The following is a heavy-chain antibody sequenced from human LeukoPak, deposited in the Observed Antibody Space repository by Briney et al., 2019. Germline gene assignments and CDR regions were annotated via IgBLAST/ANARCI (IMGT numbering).Heavy chain of an antibody. D-gene: IGHD2-15*01. Sequence: GGSLRLSCAASGFMFSAYGMHWVRQAPGKGLERVAVISSDGSSKNYADSVKGRFSMSRDNSKNTLYLQMNSLRIEDTAVYYCAKDGDCGGGGCFPNNFNYWGQGTLVTVSS. J-gene: IGHJ4*02. V-gene: IGHV3-30*18. CDR3: AKDGDCGGGGCFPNNFNY. CDR1: GFMFSAYG. CDR2: ISSDGSSK.